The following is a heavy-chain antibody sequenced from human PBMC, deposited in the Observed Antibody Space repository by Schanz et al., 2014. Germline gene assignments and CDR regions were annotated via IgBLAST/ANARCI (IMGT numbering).Heavy chain of an antibody. J-gene: IGHJ4*02. V-gene: IGHV3-33*03. CDR1: GFTFSIYG. CDR3: ARGVRIDY. D-gene: IGHD3-3*01. Sequence: VQLVESGGVVVQPGGSLRLSCAASGFTFSIYGMSWVRQAPGKGLEWVALIWYDGSNEYYADSVKGRFTISRDNAKNSLYLQMNSLTAEDTAVYYCARGVRIDYWGQGTLVTVSS. CDR2: IWYDGSNE.